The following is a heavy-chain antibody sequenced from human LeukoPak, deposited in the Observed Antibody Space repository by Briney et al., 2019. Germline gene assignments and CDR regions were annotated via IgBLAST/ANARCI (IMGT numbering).Heavy chain of an antibody. J-gene: IGHJ4*02. Sequence: GGSLRLSCEASGFTFDNYAMSWVRQAPGKGLEWVSAISNSGVSTHYADSVKGRFTISRDNSKNTLYLQMNSLRAEDTAVYYCARGSGPRLFDYWGQGTLVTVSS. CDR3: ARGSGPRLFDY. V-gene: IGHV3-23*01. CDR1: GFTFDNYA. CDR2: ISNSGVST. D-gene: IGHD3-10*01.